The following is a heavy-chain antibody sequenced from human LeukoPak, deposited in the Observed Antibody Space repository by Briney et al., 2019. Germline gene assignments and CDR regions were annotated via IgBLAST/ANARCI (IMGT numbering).Heavy chain of an antibody. V-gene: IGHV1-69*05. D-gene: IGHD2-2*02. J-gene: IGHJ4*02. CDR2: IIPIFGTA. CDR1: GGTFSSYA. Sequence: VKVSCKASGGTFSSYAISWVRQAPGQGLEWMGGIIPIFGTANYAQKFQGRVTMTRDTSISTAYMELSRLKSDDTAVYYCARDDGGSVGLYTRPDYWGQGTLVTVSS. CDR3: ARDDGGSVGLYTRPDY.